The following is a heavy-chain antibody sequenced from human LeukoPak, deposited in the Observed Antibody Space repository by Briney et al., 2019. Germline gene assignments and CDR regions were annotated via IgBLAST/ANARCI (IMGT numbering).Heavy chain of an antibody. D-gene: IGHD3-10*01. J-gene: IGHJ4*02. CDR3: ARDVNAGNYFDY. CDR2: ISASGGST. V-gene: IGHV3-23*01. Sequence: GGSLRLSCAASGFTFSSSAMSWVRQVPGKGLEWVSGISASGGSTSYADSVRGRFTISRDNPKNTLYLQMNSLKTEDTAVYCCARDVNAGNYFDYWGQGTLVTVSS. CDR1: GFTFSSSA.